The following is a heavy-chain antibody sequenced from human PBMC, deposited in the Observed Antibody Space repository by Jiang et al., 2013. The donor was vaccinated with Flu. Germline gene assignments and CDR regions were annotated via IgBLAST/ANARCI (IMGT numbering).Heavy chain of an antibody. Sequence: VQLLESGGGLVQPGGSLKLSCAASGFTFSGSAMHWVRQASGKGLEWVGRIRSKANSYATAYAASVKGRFTISRDDSKNTAYLQMNSLKTEDTAVYYCTFPVTTRRTDDYWGQGTLVTVSS. CDR1: GFTFSGSA. V-gene: IGHV3-73*01. J-gene: IGHJ4*02. CDR3: TFPVTTRRTDDY. D-gene: IGHD4-17*01. CDR2: IRSKANSYAT.